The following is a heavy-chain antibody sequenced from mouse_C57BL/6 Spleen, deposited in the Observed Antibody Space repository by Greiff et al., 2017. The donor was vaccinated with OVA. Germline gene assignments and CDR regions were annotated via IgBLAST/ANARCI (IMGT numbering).Heavy chain of an antibody. CDR3: AEGGYGSSYEAWFAY. CDR2: IYPGSGST. D-gene: IGHD1-1*01. CDR1: GYTFTSYW. V-gene: IGHV1-55*01. Sequence: VQLQQSGAELVKPGASVKMSCKASGYTFTSYWITWVKQRPGQGLEWIGDIYPGSGSTNYNEKFKSKATLTVDTSSSTAYMQLSSLTSEDSAVYYCAEGGYGSSYEAWFAYWGQGTLVTVSA. J-gene: IGHJ3*01.